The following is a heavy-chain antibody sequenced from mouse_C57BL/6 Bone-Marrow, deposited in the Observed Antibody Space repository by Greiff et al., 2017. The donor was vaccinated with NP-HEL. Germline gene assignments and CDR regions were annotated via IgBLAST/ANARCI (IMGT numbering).Heavy chain of an antibody. CDR2: IYPGSGST. J-gene: IGHJ2*01. Sequence: QVQLQQPGAELVKPGASVKMSCKASGYTFTSYWITWVKQRPGQGLEWIGDIYPGSGSTNYNEKVKSKATLTVDTSSSTAYMQLRSLTSEDSAVYYFASATGTEGFDYWGQGTTLTVSS. CDR3: ASATGTEGFDY. D-gene: IGHD4-1*02. CDR1: GYTFTSYW. V-gene: IGHV1-55*01.